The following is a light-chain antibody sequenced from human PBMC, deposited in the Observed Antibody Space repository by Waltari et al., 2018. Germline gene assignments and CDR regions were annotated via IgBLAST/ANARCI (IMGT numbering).Light chain of an antibody. Sequence: SYVLNQPPSVSVAPGKTARISCGGTSLGTKPGHWYQQKPGQAPVLVIHYDSGRPSGIPERFSGSTSGNTATLTIKWVEAGDEAEYFCQVWDFTQGIFGGGTKLTVL. V-gene: IGLV3-21*04. CDR1: SLGTKP. CDR2: YDS. CDR3: QVWDFTQGI. J-gene: IGLJ2*01.